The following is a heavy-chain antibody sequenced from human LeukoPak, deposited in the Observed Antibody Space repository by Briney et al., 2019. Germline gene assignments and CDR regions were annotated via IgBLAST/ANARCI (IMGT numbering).Heavy chain of an antibody. CDR3: ARQAVVVVAATPEKKPDALDI. J-gene: IGHJ3*02. D-gene: IGHD2-15*01. V-gene: IGHV4-59*08. CDR2: IYYSGST. CDR1: GGSISSYY. Sequence: SETLSLTYTVSGGSISSYYWSWIRQPPGKGLEWIGYIYYSGSTNYNPSLKSRVTISVDTSKNQFSLKLSSVTAADTAVYYCARQAVVVVAATPEKKPDALDIWGQGTMVTVSS.